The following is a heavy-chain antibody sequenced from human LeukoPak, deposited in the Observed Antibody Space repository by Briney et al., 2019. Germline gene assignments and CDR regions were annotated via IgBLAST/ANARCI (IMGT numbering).Heavy chain of an antibody. CDR3: ARDSAGNDY. V-gene: IGHV3-23*01. CDR2: ISDSGGRT. Sequence: GGSLRLSCAVSGITLSNYGMSWVRQTPGKGLEWVAGISDSGGRTNYADSVKGRFTISRDNPKNTLYLQMNSLRAEDTAMYYCARDSAGNDYWGQGTLVTVSS. CDR1: GITLSNYG. J-gene: IGHJ4*02. D-gene: IGHD6-13*01.